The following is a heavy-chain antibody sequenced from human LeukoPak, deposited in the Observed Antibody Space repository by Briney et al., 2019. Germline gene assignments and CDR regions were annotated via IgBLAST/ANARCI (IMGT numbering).Heavy chain of an antibody. CDR1: GYTFTNYG. D-gene: IGHD3-16*01. V-gene: IGHV1-18*01. Sequence: ASVKVSCKASGYTFTNYGTSWVRQAPGQGLEWMGWISAYNGNTNYAQNFQGRVTMTTDTSTSTAYMELKSLRSDDTAVYYCARLVGGLRYFDYWGQGTLVTVSS. CDR3: ARLVGGLRYFDY. J-gene: IGHJ4*02. CDR2: ISAYNGNT.